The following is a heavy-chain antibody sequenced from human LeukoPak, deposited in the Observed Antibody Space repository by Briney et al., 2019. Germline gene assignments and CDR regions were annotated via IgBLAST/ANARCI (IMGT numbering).Heavy chain of an antibody. Sequence: GGSLRLSCARSGFTFSSYAMSWVRQAPGKGLGWVSPISGSGGAGTYYADSVKGRFTVSRDNSRNTLYLPMNSLRAEDTAVYYCVKDRGGSPFYGMDVWGQGTTVTVSS. CDR2: ISGSGGAGT. V-gene: IGHV3-23*01. CDR3: VKDRGGSPFYGMDV. J-gene: IGHJ6*02. CDR1: GFTFSSYA. D-gene: IGHD1-26*01.